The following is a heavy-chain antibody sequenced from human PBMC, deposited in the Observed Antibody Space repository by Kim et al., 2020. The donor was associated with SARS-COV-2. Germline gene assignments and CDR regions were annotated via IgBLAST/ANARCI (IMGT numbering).Heavy chain of an antibody. D-gene: IGHD1-26*01. V-gene: IGHV3-33*06. J-gene: IGHJ4*02. CDR3: AKDPHSGSYYRGFDY. Sequence: SGKGRFPISSDNYKNTLSLQRNSLRAEDTAVYYCAKDPHSGSYYRGFDYWGQGTLVTVSS.